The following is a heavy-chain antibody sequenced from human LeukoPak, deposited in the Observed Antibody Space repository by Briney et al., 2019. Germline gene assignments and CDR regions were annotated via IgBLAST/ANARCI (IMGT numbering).Heavy chain of an antibody. CDR1: GYTFTSYG. D-gene: IGHD3-10*01. Sequence: ASVKVSCKASGYTFTSYGISWVRQAPGQGLEWMGWISAYNGNTNYAQKLQGRVTMTTDTSTSTAYMELRSLRSDDTAVYYCAGASYYYGSGSSARGAFDIWGQGTMVTVSS. J-gene: IGHJ3*02. CDR3: AGASYYYGSGSSARGAFDI. CDR2: ISAYNGNT. V-gene: IGHV1-18*01.